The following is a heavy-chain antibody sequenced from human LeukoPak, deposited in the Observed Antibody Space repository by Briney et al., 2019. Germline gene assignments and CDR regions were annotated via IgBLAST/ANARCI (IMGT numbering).Heavy chain of an antibody. CDR3: ARDRDILPGYYWEGYAWDY. J-gene: IGHJ4*02. V-gene: IGHV3-21*01. D-gene: IGHD3-9*01. Sequence: PGGSLRLSCAASGFTFSSYSMNWVRQAPGKGLEWVSSISSSSSYIYYADSVKGRFTISRDNDKNSLHLQMNSLRAEDTAVYYCARDRDILPGYYWEGYAWDYWGQGTLVTVSS. CDR2: ISSSSSYI. CDR1: GFTFSSYS.